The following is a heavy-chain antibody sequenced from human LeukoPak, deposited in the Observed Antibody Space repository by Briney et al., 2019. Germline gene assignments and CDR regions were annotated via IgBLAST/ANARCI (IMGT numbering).Heavy chain of an antibody. CDR2: ADGSGAST. J-gene: IGHJ4*02. CDR3: AKDRHNGFDY. V-gene: IGHV3-23*01. Sequence: GGSLRLSCTASGFTLRNYAMSWVRQAPGKGLVWISAADGSGASTYYADPVRGRFAVSRDNSKNTLYLQMSNLRAEDTTVYYCAKDRHNGFDYWGQGTLVTVSS. D-gene: IGHD1-1*01. CDR1: GFTLRNYA.